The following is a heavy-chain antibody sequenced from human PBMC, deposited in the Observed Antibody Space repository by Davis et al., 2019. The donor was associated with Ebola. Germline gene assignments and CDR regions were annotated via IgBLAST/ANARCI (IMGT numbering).Heavy chain of an antibody. CDR3: AKSGSFYYDSSGTY. V-gene: IGHV3-23*01. CDR1: GFTFSSYS. CDR2: ISGSGGST. Sequence: GESLRLSCAASGFTFSSYSMNWVRQAPGKGLEWVSAISGSGGSTYYADSVKGRFTISRDNSKNTLYLQMNSLRAEDTAVYYCAKSGSFYYDSSGTYWGQGTLVTVSS. D-gene: IGHD3-22*01. J-gene: IGHJ4*02.